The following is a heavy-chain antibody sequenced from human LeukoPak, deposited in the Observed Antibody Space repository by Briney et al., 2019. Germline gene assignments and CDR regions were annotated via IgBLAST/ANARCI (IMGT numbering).Heavy chain of an antibody. CDR2: ISDNGRQT. D-gene: IGHD3-10*01. Sequence: GGSLRLSCAASGFTFSNYAIHWVRQAPGKGLEYVSAISDNGRQTFYANSVKGGFTISRDNSKNTLYLQMGSLRVEDMAVYYCARDGSGSPDYWGQGTLVTVSS. CDR1: GFTFSNYA. CDR3: ARDGSGSPDY. J-gene: IGHJ4*02. V-gene: IGHV3-64*01.